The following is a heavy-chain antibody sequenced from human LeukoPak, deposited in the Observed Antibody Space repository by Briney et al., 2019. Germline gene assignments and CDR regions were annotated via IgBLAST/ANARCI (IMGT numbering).Heavy chain of an antibody. CDR2: IASDGSST. CDR3: ARGRPHGNDY. D-gene: IGHD4-23*01. Sequence: PGGSLRLSCAASGFTFRSHAMSWVRQAPGKGLVWVSRIASDGSSTTYADSVKGRFSISRDNAKNTLYLQMNSLRVEDTAVYYCARGRPHGNDYWGQGTLVTVSS. V-gene: IGHV3-74*01. J-gene: IGHJ4*02. CDR1: GFTFRSHA.